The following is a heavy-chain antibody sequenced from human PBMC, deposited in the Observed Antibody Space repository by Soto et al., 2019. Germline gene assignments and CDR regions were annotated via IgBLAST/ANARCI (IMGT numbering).Heavy chain of an antibody. Sequence: GGSLRVSCAAAGCTFISYGGHWVSQATGKGLEWVAVIWYDGSNKYYADSVKGRFTIPRDNPKNTLYLQMNSLRAEDTAVYYCARDFHYGSGSFDYWGQGTLVTVS. V-gene: IGHV3-33*01. J-gene: IGHJ4*02. CDR2: IWYDGSNK. CDR1: GCTFISYG. CDR3: ARDFHYGSGSFDY. D-gene: IGHD3-10*01.